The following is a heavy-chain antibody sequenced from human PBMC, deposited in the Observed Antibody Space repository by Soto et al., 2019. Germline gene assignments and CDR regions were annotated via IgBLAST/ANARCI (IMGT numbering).Heavy chain of an antibody. D-gene: IGHD6-19*01. J-gene: IGHJ4*02. CDR1: GFTFSSYG. Sequence: QVQLVESGGGVVQPGRSLRLSCAASGFTFSSYGMHWVRQAPGKGQEWVAVISYDGSNKYYADSVKGRFTISRDNSKNTLSLQMNSPRAEDTAVYYCAKDLTRWGSGWYGLDYWGQGTVVTVSS. CDR2: ISYDGSNK. CDR3: AKDLTRWGSGWYGLDY. V-gene: IGHV3-30*18.